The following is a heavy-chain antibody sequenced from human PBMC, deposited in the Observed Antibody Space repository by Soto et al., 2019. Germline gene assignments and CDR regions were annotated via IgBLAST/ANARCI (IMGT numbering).Heavy chain of an antibody. CDR2: INPDGRVT. CDR3: ARVGQGAWYFDL. J-gene: IGHJ2*01. V-gene: IGHV3-74*01. D-gene: IGHD1-26*01. CDR1: GFTFNTYW. Sequence: EVQLVESGGGLVQPGGSLTLSCAASGFTFNTYWVHWVRQAPGKGVVWVSRINPDGRVTNYADSVKGRLTISRDNAQNTLYLQMNSLTPDDTAVYYCARVGQGAWYFDLWGRGTLVTVSS.